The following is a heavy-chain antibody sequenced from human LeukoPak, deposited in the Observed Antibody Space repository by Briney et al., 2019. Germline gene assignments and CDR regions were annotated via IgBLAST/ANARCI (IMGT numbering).Heavy chain of an antibody. V-gene: IGHV3-23*01. CDR3: AKDRFGVVTKLGY. Sequence: GSLRLSCAASGFTFSSYAISWVRQAPGKGLEWVSAISGSGGSTYYADSVKGRLTISRDNSKNTLYLQMNSLRAEDTAVYYCAKDRFGVVTKLGYWGQGTLVTVSS. CDR2: ISGSGGST. J-gene: IGHJ4*02. D-gene: IGHD3-3*01. CDR1: GFTFSSYA.